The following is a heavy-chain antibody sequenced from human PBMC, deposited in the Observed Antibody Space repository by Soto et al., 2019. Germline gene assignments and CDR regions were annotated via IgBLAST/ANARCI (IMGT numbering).Heavy chain of an antibody. V-gene: IGHV1-69*01. CDR2: IIPIFGTA. CDR3: TRGSHSPRIAVAGYYY. J-gene: IGHJ4*02. D-gene: IGHD6-19*01. Sequence: QVPLVQSGAEVKKPGSSVKVSCKASGVPFSSYAISWVRQAPGQGLEWMGGIIPIFGTANYAQKFQGRVTITADESTSTAYMELSSLTSEDTAMYYCTRGSHSPRIAVAGYYYWGQGTLVTVSS. CDR1: GVPFSSYA.